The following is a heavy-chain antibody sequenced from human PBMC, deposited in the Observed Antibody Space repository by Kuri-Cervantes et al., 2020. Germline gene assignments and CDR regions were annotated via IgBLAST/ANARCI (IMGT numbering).Heavy chain of an antibody. CDR1: GGSISSGSYY. Sequence: ESLKISCTVSGGSISSGSYYWSWIRQPAGKGLEWIGYIYYSGSTNYNPSLKSRVAISVDTSKNQFSLKLNSVTAADTAVYFCARVRSVNNFWSGRYFFDSWGQGTLVTVSS. D-gene: IGHD3-3*01. CDR2: IYYSGST. CDR3: ARVRSVNNFWSGRYFFDS. J-gene: IGHJ4*02. V-gene: IGHV4-61*10.